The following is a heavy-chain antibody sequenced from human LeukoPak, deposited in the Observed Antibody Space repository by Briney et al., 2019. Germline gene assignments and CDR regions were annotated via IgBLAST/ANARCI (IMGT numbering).Heavy chain of an antibody. D-gene: IGHD6-19*01. CDR3: AKLMSGWPLGDAFDM. CDR1: GFNFDDYA. Sequence: PGGSLRLSCAVSGFNFDDYAMHWVRQAPGKGLEWVSGISWSSSNIGYTDSVKGRFTISRDNAKNSLFLQMNSLRPEDTALYYCAKLMSGWPLGDAFDMWGQGAMVTVSS. V-gene: IGHV3-9*01. J-gene: IGHJ3*02. CDR2: ISWSSSNI.